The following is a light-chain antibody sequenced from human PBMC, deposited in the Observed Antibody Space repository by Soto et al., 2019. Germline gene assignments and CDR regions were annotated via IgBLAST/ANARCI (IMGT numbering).Light chain of an antibody. CDR2: AAS. CDR3: LQDFHFPLS. V-gene: IGKV1-6*02. J-gene: IGKJ4*01. Sequence: AIQMTQSPSSLSASVGDRVTITCRASQGIGYDLAWYQQKPGKAPKLLIYAASTLQSGVPSRFSGSGSGTDFTLTISNLQPGDLASYYCLQDFHFPLSFGGGTKVEIK. CDR1: QGIGYD.